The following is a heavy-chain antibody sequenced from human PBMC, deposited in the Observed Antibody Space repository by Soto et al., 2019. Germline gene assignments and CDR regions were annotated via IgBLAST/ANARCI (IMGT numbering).Heavy chain of an antibody. V-gene: IGHV3-23*01. Sequence: GGSLRLSCAASGFTFSSYAMSWVRQAPGKGLEWVSAISGSGGSTYYADSVKGRFTISRDNSKNTLYLQMNSLRAEDTAVYYCAKVRDIVVVPYYGMDVWGQGTTVTVSS. CDR3: AKVRDIVVVPYYGMDV. CDR2: ISGSGGST. D-gene: IGHD2-2*01. J-gene: IGHJ6*02. CDR1: GFTFSSYA.